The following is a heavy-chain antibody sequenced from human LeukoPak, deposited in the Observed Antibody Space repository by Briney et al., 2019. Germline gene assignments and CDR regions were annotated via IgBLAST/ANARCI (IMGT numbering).Heavy chain of an antibody. CDR1: GYTSTGYY. CDR3: ASRHSSGWYYFDY. CDR2: INPNSGGT. D-gene: IGHD6-19*01. J-gene: IGHJ4*02. V-gene: IGHV1-2*02. Sequence: ASVKVSCKASGYTSTGYYMHWVRQAPGQGLEWMGWINPNSGGTNYAQKFQGRVTLTRDTSISTAYMELSRLRSDDTAVYYCASRHSSGWYYFDYWGQGTLVTVSS.